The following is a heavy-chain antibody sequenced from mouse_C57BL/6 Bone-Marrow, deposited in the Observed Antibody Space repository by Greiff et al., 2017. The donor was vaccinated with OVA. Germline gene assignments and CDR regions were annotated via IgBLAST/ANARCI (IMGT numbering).Heavy chain of an antibody. CDR2: ISSGGDYI. Sequence: EVKLVESGEGLVKPGGSLKLSCAASGFTFSSYAMSWVRQTPEQRLEWVAYISSGGDYIYYADTVKGRFTISRDNARNTLYLQMSSLKSEDTAMYYCTREAGYFDVWGKGTTVTVSS. J-gene: IGHJ1*03. CDR3: TREAGYFDV. V-gene: IGHV5-9-1*02. CDR1: GFTFSSYA.